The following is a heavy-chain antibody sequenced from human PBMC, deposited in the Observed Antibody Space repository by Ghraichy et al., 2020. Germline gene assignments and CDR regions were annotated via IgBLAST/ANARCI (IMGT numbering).Heavy chain of an antibody. CDR3: ARPLTGATSPYYFYVLDV. D-gene: IGHD1-7*01. Sequence: SETLSPTCTVSGGSISSSSYYWGWIRQPPGKGLEWIGSIYYTGSTDYNPSLKSRVTISVDRSKNQFSLKLTSVTAADAAVYYCARPLTGATSPYYFYVLDVWGQGTTVTVSS. V-gene: IGHV4-39*01. CDR1: GGSISSSSYY. CDR2: IYYTGST. J-gene: IGHJ6*02.